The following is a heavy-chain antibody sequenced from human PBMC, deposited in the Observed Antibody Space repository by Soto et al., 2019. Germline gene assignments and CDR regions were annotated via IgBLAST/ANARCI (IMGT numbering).Heavy chain of an antibody. Sequence: LSLTCTVSGGSISSGDYYWSWIRQPPGKGLEWIGYIYYSGSTYYNPSLKSRVTISVDTSKNQFSLKLSSVTAADTAVYYCARVGGGSSDFDYWGQGTLVTVSS. V-gene: IGHV4-30-4*01. J-gene: IGHJ4*02. CDR1: GGSISSGDYY. CDR2: IYYSGST. D-gene: IGHD3-16*01. CDR3: ARVGGGSSDFDY.